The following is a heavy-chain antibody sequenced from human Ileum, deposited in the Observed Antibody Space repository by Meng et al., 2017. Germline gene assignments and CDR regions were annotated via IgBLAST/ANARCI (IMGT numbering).Heavy chain of an antibody. J-gene: IGHJ5*01. Sequence: QLQWPDLGLFNPSRTLSLPSAGTGGSISSSNWWTWVRRAPGKGLEWIGEIYHRGSPNYNPSLKSRVTISVDKSQNQFSLKLNSVTAADTAVYYCARVVGGPASMSGWFDPWGQGTLVTVSS. V-gene: IGHV4-4*02. CDR2: IYHRGSP. D-gene: IGHD2-2*01. CDR3: ARVVGGPASMSGWFDP. CDR1: GGSISSSNW.